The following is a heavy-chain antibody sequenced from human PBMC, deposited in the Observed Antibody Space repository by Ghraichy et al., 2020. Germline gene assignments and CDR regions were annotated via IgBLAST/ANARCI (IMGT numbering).Heavy chain of an antibody. CDR1: GFTFSSYA. D-gene: IGHD3-3*01. J-gene: IGHJ5*02. CDR3: AKDFWSGYYAHNWFDP. CDR2: ISGSGGST. V-gene: IGHV3-23*01. Sequence: GGSLRLSCAASGFTFSSYAMSWVRQAPGKGLEWVSAISGSGGSTYYADSVKGRFTISRDNSKNTLYLQMNSLRAEDTAVYYCAKDFWSGYYAHNWFDPWGQGTLVTVSS.